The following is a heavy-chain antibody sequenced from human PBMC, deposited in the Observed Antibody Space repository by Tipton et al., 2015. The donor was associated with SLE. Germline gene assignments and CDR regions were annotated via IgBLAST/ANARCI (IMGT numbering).Heavy chain of an antibody. D-gene: IGHD5-24*01. V-gene: IGHV3-33*01. CDR2: IWYDGINK. J-gene: IGHJ4*02. Sequence: SLRLSCAASGFTFSSYGMHWVRQAPGKGLEWLSVIWYDGINKFYADSVKGRFTISRDNSKNTLYLQMNSLRGEDTAVYYCARDFDGYGTFDYWGQGTLVTVSS. CDR1: GFTFSSYG. CDR3: ARDFDGYGTFDY.